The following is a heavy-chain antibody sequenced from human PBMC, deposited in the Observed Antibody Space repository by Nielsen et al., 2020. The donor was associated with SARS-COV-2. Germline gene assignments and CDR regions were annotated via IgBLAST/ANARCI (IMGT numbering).Heavy chain of an antibody. J-gene: IGHJ6*03. CDR2: IYPGDSDT. D-gene: IGHD2-2*01. V-gene: IGHV5-51*01. CDR3: ARSRGVVPEEDYYYYMDV. Sequence: GVSLKISCKGSGYSFTSYWIGWVRQMPGKGLEWMGIIYPGDSDTRYSPSFQGQVTISADKSISTAYLQWSSLKASDTAMYYCARSRGVVPEEDYYYYMDVWGKGTTVTVSS. CDR1: GYSFTSYW.